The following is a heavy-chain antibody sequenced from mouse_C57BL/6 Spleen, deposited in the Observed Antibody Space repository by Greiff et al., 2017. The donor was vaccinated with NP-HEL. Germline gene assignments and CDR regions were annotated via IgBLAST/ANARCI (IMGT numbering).Heavy chain of an antibody. J-gene: IGHJ4*01. V-gene: IGHV1-64*01. D-gene: IGHD1-1*01. Sequence: QVQLQQPGAELVKPGASVKLSCKASGYTFTSYWMHWVKQRPGQGLEWIGMIHPNSGSTNYNEKFKSKATLTVDKSSSTAYMQLSSLTSEDSVVYYCARWSSRAMDYWGQGTSVTVSS. CDR1: GYTFTSYW. CDR3: ARWSSRAMDY. CDR2: IHPNSGST.